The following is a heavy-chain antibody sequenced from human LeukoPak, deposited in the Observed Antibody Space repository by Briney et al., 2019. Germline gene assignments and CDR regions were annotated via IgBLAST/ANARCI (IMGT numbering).Heavy chain of an antibody. J-gene: IGHJ5*02. CDR3: ARVSPGSLWFDP. CDR1: GYTFTSYG. V-gene: IGHV1-69*13. CDR2: IIPIFGTA. D-gene: IGHD3-10*01. Sequence: ASVKVSCKASGYTFTSYGISWVRQAPGQGLEWMGGIIPIFGTANYAQKFQGRVTITADESTSTAYMELSSLRSEDTAVYYCARVSPGSLWFDPWGQGTLVTVSS.